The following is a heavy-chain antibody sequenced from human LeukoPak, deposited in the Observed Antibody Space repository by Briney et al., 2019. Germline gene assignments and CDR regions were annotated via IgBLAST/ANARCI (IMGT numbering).Heavy chain of an antibody. Sequence: GGSLRLSCAASGFTFNNYHMHWVRRAPGKGLEWVALISYDGRKDYFAESVKGRFTMSRDNSKNTLFLQMNTLRAEDTAVYYCARRSGSSFDYWGQGTVVTVSS. V-gene: IGHV3-30*01. J-gene: IGHJ4*02. CDR2: ISYDGRKD. D-gene: IGHD6-6*01. CDR1: GFTFNNYH. CDR3: ARRSGSSFDY.